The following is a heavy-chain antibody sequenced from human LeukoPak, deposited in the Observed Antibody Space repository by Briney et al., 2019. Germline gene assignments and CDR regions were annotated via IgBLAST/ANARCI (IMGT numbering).Heavy chain of an antibody. D-gene: IGHD4-17*01. V-gene: IGHV3-48*03. J-gene: IGHJ4*02. CDR3: ATYGQTTVTLWY. CDR1: GFTFSSYE. Sequence: SGGSLRLSCAASGFTFSSYEMNWVRQAPGKGLEWVSYISSSGSTIYYADSVKGRFTISRDNAKNSLYLQMNSLRAEDTAVYYCATYGQTTVTLWYWGQGTLVAVSS. CDR2: ISSSGSTI.